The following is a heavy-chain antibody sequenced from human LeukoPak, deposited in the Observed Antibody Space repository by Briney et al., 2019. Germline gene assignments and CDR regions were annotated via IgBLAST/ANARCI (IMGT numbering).Heavy chain of an antibody. D-gene: IGHD6-19*01. CDR3: AGDFGWYFRY. J-gene: IGHJ4*02. V-gene: IGHV3-11*05. Sequence: DSVKGRFTISRDSAKSSLYLQMDSLRAEDTAVYYCAGDFGWYFRYWGQGTLVTVSS.